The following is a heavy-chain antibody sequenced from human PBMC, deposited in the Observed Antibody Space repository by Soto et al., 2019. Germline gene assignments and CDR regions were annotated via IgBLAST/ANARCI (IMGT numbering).Heavy chain of an antibody. CDR2: IYSGGST. Sequence: EVQVVESGGGLIQPGGSLRLSCEVSGFSVTANYMSWVRQAPGKGLEWVSVIYSGGSTYYIDSVKGRFSISRDISKNTLYLQMHSLRAEDAAVYSCYGYGYWGQGTLVTVSS. CDR1: GFSVTANY. D-gene: IGHD5-12*01. CDR3: YGYGY. J-gene: IGHJ1*01. V-gene: IGHV3-53*01.